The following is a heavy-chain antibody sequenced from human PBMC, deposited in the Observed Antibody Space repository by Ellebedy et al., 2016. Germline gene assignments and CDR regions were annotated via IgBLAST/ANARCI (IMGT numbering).Heavy chain of an antibody. CDR3: ARSAVFDY. J-gene: IGHJ4*02. CDR1: GFTFSSYS. CDR2: ISSSSSYI. V-gene: IGHV3-21*01. Sequence: GESLKISXAASGFTFSSYSMNWVRQAPGKGLEWVSSISSSSSYIYYADSVKGRFTISRDNAKNSLYLQMNSLRAEDTAVYYCARSAVFDYWGQGTLVTVSS.